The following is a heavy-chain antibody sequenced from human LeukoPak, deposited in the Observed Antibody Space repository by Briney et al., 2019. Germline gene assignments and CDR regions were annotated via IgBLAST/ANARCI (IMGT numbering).Heavy chain of an antibody. CDR2: INPNSAGT. D-gene: IGHD6-13*01. CDR3: ATNWVIVASGTRNTFDI. CDR1: GYTFTAYY. Sequence: ASVKVSCKASGYTFTAYYMHWVRQAPGQGLEWMGWINPNSAGTNYAQKFQGRVTMTRDTSISTAYMELSRLRSDDTAVYYCATNWVIVASGTRNTFDIWGQGTMVTVSS. V-gene: IGHV1-2*02. J-gene: IGHJ3*02.